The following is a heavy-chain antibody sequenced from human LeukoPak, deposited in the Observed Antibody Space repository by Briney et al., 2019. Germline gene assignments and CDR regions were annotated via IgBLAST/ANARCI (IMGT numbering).Heavy chain of an antibody. J-gene: IGHJ4*02. D-gene: IGHD2-2*01. CDR1: GYRFTSYW. CDR2: IDPSDSYT. V-gene: IGHV5-10-1*01. Sequence: GESLKISCKGSGYRFTSYWISWVRQMPGKGLEWMGRIDPSDSYTNYSPPFQGHVTISADKSISTAYLQWSSLKASDTAMYYCARQYCSSTTCYLLFDYWGQGTLVTVSS. CDR3: ARQYCSSTTCYLLFDY.